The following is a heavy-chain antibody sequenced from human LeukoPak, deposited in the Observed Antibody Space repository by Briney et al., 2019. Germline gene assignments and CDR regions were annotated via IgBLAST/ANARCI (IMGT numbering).Heavy chain of an antibody. Sequence: GGSLRLSCAASGFTFSSYWMSWVRQAPGKGLEWVANIKQDGSEKYYVDSVKGRFTISRDNAKNSLYLQMNSLRAEDTAVYYCARSGSITMVRGVYNDYWGQGTLVTVSS. V-gene: IGHV3-7*01. J-gene: IGHJ4*02. D-gene: IGHD3-10*01. CDR1: GFTFSSYW. CDR3: ARSGSITMVRGVYNDY. CDR2: IKQDGSEK.